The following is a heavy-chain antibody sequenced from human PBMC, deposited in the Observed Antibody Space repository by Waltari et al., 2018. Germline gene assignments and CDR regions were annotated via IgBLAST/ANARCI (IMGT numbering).Heavy chain of an antibody. CDR1: GYIFTNYG. V-gene: IGHV1-18*04. CDR2: ISGNKSQT. J-gene: IGHJ5*02. D-gene: IGHD2-2*01. Sequence: QVQLVQSGAEVKKPGASLKDSCKASGYIFTNYGISWGRQAPGQGLEWRGRISGNKSQTNMTQKVRGRSTMAKDTSTNTVYMELSRLTSEDTAVYYCAKDRHQLIEEGFLLALDPRGQGTLGTVSS. CDR3: AKDRHQLIEEGFLLALDP.